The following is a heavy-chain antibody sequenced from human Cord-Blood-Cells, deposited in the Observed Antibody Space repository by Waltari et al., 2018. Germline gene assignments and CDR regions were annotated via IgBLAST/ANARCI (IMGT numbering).Heavy chain of an antibody. V-gene: IGHV1-8*03. D-gene: IGHD7-27*01. Sequence: QVQLVQSGAEVKKHGASVKVSCKASGYTFTSYDINWVRQATGQGLEWMGWMNPNSGNTGYAQKFQGRVTITRNTSISTAYMELSSLRSEDTAVYYCARGSLNWGSPQYYFDYWGQGTLVTVSS. CDR3: ARGSLNWGSPQYYFDY. CDR2: MNPNSGNT. J-gene: IGHJ4*02. CDR1: GYTFTSYD.